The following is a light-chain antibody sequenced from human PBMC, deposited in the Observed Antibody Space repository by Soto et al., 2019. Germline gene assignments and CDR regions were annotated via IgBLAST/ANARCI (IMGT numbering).Light chain of an antibody. CDR1: QGISSY. Sequence: AIRMTQSPSSFSASTGDRVTITCRASQGISSYLAWYQQRPGKAPQLLVYGASTLQSGVPSRFSGSGSGTDFTLTISSLQPEDFATYYCQQLTNFRFTFGQGTKRDI. CDR3: QQLTNFRFT. V-gene: IGKV1-8*01. J-gene: IGKJ2*01. CDR2: GAS.